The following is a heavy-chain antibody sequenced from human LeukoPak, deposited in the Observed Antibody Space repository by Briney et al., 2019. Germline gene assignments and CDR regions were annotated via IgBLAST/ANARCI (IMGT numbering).Heavy chain of an antibody. Sequence: PSETLPLTSTVSGGSISSYYWNWIRQPPGKGLEWIGYIYYSGSTNYNPSLKSRATISVDTSKNQFSLKLSSVTAADTAVYYCARGADSSGYYSIFYFDYWGQGTLVPVSS. D-gene: IGHD3-22*01. J-gene: IGHJ4*02. V-gene: IGHV4-59*01. CDR1: GGSISSYY. CDR2: IYYSGST. CDR3: ARGADSSGYYSIFYFDY.